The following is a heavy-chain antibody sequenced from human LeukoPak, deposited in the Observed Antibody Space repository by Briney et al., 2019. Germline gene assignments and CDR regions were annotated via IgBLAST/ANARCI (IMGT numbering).Heavy chain of an antibody. CDR2: IKQDGSEK. J-gene: IGHJ4*02. Sequence: GGSLSLSCAASGFTFSIFWMIWVRQAPGKGLEWVANIKQDGSEKNYVDSVKGRFTISRDNAKNSLYLQMNSLRAEDTAVYYCARGSPVGYWGQGTLVTVSS. V-gene: IGHV3-7*05. CDR1: GFTFSIFW. CDR3: ARGSPVGY.